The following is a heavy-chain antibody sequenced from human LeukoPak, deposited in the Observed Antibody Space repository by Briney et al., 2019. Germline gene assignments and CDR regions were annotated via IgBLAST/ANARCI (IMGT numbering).Heavy chain of an antibody. D-gene: IGHD6-13*01. Sequence: AGGSLRLSCEASGFTFSSYAVTWVRQAPGKGLEWVSGITGSGDTTFYADSVKGRFTISRDNSKNTLCLQMHSLRAEDTAVYYCVKDYSTIPAAANPLFDYWGQGALVTVSS. V-gene: IGHV3-23*01. J-gene: IGHJ4*02. CDR2: ITGSGDTT. CDR1: GFTFSSYA. CDR3: VKDYSTIPAAANPLFDY.